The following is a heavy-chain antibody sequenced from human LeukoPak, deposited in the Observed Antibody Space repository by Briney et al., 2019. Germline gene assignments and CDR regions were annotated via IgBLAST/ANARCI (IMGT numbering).Heavy chain of an antibody. V-gene: IGHV3-48*01. J-gene: IGHJ6*03. D-gene: IGHD5-18*01. Sequence: GGSLRLSCAASGFTFSSYAMSWVRQAPGKGLEWVSYISSSSSTIYYADSVKGRFTISRDNAKNSLYLQMNSLRAEDTAVYYCARDTAMTPTYYYYYMDVWGKGTTVTVSS. CDR3: ARDTAMTPTYYYYYMDV. CDR2: ISSSSSTI. CDR1: GFTFSSYA.